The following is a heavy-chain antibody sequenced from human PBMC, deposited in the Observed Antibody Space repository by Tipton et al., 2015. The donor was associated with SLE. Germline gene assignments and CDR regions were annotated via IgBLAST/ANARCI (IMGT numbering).Heavy chain of an antibody. CDR2: RYTSGSI. V-gene: IGHV4-4*07. Sequence: TLSLTCTVSGGSINSYYWSWIRQPAGKGLGWIGRRYTSGSINYNPSLKSRVTMSVDTSKNQFTLRLTSVTAADTAAYYCARFHVKSYYEFDCWGQGTLVTVSS. J-gene: IGHJ4*02. CDR3: ARFHVKSYYEFDC. D-gene: IGHD3-10*01. CDR1: GGSINSYY.